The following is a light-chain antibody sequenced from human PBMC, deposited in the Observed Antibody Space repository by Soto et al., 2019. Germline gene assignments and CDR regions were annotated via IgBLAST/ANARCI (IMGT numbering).Light chain of an antibody. CDR2: DAS. Sequence: DIQMTQSPSTLSASVGDRVTITCRASQSIRSWLAWLQQKPGKAPKLLISDASRLKSGVPSRLSGSGSGTEXTLTIXSXQPDXXXXXXXXXXNSXSPWTFGQGTKVEIK. V-gene: IGKV1-5*01. J-gene: IGKJ1*01. CDR1: QSIRSW. CDR3: XXXNSXSPWT.